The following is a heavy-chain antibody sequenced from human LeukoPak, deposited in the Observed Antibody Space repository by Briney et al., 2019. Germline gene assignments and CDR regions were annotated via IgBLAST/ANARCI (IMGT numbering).Heavy chain of an antibody. V-gene: IGHV3-11*01. J-gene: IGHJ4*02. Sequence: PGGSLRLSCAASGFTFSDYYMRWLRQAPGKGLEWVSYISSTGSTIYYADSVKGRFTISRENAKTSLYLQMNSLRAEDTAVYYCARGVSGYSYGSRFDYWGQGTLVTVSP. D-gene: IGHD5-18*01. CDR1: GFTFSDYY. CDR3: ARGVSGYSYGSRFDY. CDR2: ISSTGSTI.